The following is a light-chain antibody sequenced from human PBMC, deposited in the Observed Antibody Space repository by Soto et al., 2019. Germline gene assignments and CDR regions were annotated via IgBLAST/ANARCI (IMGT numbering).Light chain of an antibody. V-gene: IGLV1-51*01. CDR1: SSNIGGNS. CDR2: DDN. J-gene: IGLJ1*01. CDR3: GSGDSSLSAYV. Sequence: QSVLTQPPSVSAAPGQKVTISCSGSSSNIGGNSVSWYQQLPGTAPKLLIYDDNKRPSGIPDRFSGSKSGTSATLGITGFQTGDEADYYCGSGDSSLSAYVFGAGTKGAV.